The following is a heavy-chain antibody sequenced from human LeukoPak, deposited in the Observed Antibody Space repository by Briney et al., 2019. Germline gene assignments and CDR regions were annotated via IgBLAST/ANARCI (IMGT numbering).Heavy chain of an antibody. Sequence: PSETLSLTCAVYGGSFSGYYWSWIRQPPWKGLEWIGEINHSGSTNYNPSLKSRVTISVDTSKNQFSLKLSSVTAADTAVYYCARVSYYDFWSGWYQRDWIDPWGQGTLVTVSS. J-gene: IGHJ5*02. CDR2: INHSGST. D-gene: IGHD3-3*01. CDR3: ARVSYYDFWSGWYQRDWIDP. V-gene: IGHV4-34*01. CDR1: GGSFSGYY.